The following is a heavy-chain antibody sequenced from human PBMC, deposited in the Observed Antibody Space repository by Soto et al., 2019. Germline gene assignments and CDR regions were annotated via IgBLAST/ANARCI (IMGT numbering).Heavy chain of an antibody. Sequence: GGSLRLSCAASGFTFSSYWMSWVRQAPGKGLEWVANIKQDGSEKYYVDSVKGRFTISRDNAKNSLYLQMNSLRAEDTAVYYCVRIQIQLWLRFPWRSYYFDYWGQGTLVTVSS. CDR2: IKQDGSEK. V-gene: IGHV3-7*01. J-gene: IGHJ4*02. D-gene: IGHD5-18*01. CDR1: GFTFSSYW. CDR3: VRIQIQLWLRFPWRSYYFDY.